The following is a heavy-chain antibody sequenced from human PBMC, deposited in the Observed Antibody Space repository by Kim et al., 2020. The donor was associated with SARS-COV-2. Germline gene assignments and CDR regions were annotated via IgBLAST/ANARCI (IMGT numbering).Heavy chain of an antibody. D-gene: IGHD3-22*01. CDR2: TSYDGSNK. Sequence: GGSLRLSCAASGFTFTRYGMHWVRQAPGKGLEWVAVTSYDGSNKYYIESVRGRFINSRDNSKNTLSLQMNNLRPEDTATYYCAKDTSMTMIAGRFYFDAWGQGALVAVSS. V-gene: IGHV3-30*18. J-gene: IGHJ4*02. CDR1: GFTFTRYG. CDR3: AKDTSMTMIAGRFYFDA.